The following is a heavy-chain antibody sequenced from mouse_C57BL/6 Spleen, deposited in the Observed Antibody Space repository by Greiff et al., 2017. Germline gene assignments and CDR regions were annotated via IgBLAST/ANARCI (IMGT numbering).Heavy chain of an antibody. CDR2: ISDGGSYT. CDR1: GFTFSSYA. V-gene: IGHV5-4*01. Sequence: EVKLVESGGGLVKPGGSLKLSCAASGFTFSSYAMSWVRQTPEKRLEWVATISDGGSYTYYPDNVKGRFTISRDNAKNNLYLQMSHLKSEDTAMYYCARDRRVTTSYFDYWGQGTTLTVSS. J-gene: IGHJ2*01. CDR3: ARDRRVTTSYFDY. D-gene: IGHD2-2*01.